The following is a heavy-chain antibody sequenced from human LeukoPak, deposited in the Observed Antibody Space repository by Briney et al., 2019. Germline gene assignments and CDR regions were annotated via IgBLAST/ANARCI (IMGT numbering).Heavy chain of an antibody. D-gene: IGHD1-26*01. Sequence: GGSLRLSCAASGFTFSSYGMQCVRRAPGNGLEWVAFIRYDGSNKYYADSVKGRFTISSANSMDTLYLQMNSLGAEEKAGYYCGKVTLGGGRYYEGDFWGQGTLVTVSS. CDR2: IRYDGSNK. CDR1: GFTFSSYG. V-gene: IGHV3-30*02. J-gene: IGHJ4*02. CDR3: GKVTLGGGRYYEGDF.